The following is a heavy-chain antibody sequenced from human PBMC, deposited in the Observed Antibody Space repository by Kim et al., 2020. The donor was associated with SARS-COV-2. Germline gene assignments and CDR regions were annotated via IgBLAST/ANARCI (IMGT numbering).Heavy chain of an antibody. V-gene: IGHV3-48*02. CDR3: ARPVRGLSVVGYGMDV. CDR2: ISSSSSTI. J-gene: IGHJ6*02. CDR1: GFTFSSYS. D-gene: IGHD3-10*01. Sequence: GGSLRLSCAASGFTFSSYSMNWVRQAPGKGLEWVSYISSSSSTIYYADSVKGRFTISRDNAKNSLYLQMNSLRDEDTAVYYCARPVRGLSVVGYGMDVWGQGTTVTVSS.